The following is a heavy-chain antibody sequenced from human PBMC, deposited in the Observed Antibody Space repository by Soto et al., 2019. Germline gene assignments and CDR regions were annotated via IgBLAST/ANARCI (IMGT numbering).Heavy chain of an antibody. CDR1: GDSVSSNSAA. Sequence: PSQTLALTCAISGDSVSSNSAAWNWIRQSPSRGLEWLGRTYYRSKWYNDYAVSVKSRITINPDTSKNQFSLQLNSVTPEDTAVYYCVRGIAAAGTRWFDPWGQGTLVTVSS. J-gene: IGHJ5*02. CDR3: VRGIAAAGTRWFDP. V-gene: IGHV6-1*01. D-gene: IGHD6-13*01. CDR2: TYYRSKWYN.